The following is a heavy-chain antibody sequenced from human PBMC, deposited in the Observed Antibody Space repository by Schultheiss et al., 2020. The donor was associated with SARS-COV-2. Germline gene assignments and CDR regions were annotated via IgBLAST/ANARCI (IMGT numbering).Heavy chain of an antibody. J-gene: IGHJ5*02. CDR1: GFTFSSYE. D-gene: IGHD4-17*01. Sequence: GGSLRLSCAASGFTFSSYEMNWVRQAPGKGLEWVSSISSSSSYIYYADSVKGRFTISRDNAKNSLYLQMNSLRAEDTAVYYCARDQDYGWFDPWGQGTLVTVSS. V-gene: IGHV3-21*01. CDR3: ARDQDYGWFDP. CDR2: ISSSSSYI.